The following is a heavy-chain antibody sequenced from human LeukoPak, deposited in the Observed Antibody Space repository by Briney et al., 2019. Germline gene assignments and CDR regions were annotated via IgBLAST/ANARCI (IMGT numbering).Heavy chain of an antibody. Sequence: SETLSLTCTVSGGSISSYYWSWIRQPPGKGLEWIGFIYYSGSTNYNPSLKSRVTISVDTSKNQFSLKLSSVTAADTAVYYCARVDASEFGGYSFDYWGQGTLVTVSS. CDR3: ARVDASEFGGYSFDY. J-gene: IGHJ4*02. D-gene: IGHD3-10*01. V-gene: IGHV4-59*01. CDR1: GGSISSYY. CDR2: IYYSGST.